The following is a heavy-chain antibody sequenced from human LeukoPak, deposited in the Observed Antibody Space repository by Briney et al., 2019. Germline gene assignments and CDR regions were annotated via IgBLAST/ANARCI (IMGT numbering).Heavy chain of an antibody. Sequence: SETLSLTCTVSGGSISSYYWSWIRQPPGKGLEWIGYIYYSGCTNYNPSLKSRVTISGDTSKNQFSLRLSSVTAADTAVYYCARGKRLLWFGELLPYFDYWGQGTLVTVSS. CDR2: IYYSGCT. J-gene: IGHJ4*02. CDR1: GGSISSYY. D-gene: IGHD3-10*01. CDR3: ARGKRLLWFGELLPYFDY. V-gene: IGHV4-59*01.